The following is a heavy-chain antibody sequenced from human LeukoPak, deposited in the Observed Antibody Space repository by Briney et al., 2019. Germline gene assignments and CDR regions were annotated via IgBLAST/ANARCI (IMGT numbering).Heavy chain of an antibody. V-gene: IGHV3-11*01. CDR1: GFIFSDYY. J-gene: IGHJ5*02. CDR3: DP. Sequence: GGSLRLSCVASGFIFSDYYMTWIRQAPGKGLEWISYITTNGASTYYATSVKGRFTISRDNAQRSLFLQMNSLRVEDTAIYWFDPWGRGTLVTVSS. CDR2: ITTNGAST.